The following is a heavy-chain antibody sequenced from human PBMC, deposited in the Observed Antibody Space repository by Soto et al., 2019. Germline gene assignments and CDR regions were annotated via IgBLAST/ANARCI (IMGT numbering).Heavy chain of an antibody. CDR1: GFSLSTSGVG. V-gene: IGHV2-5*02. Sequence: QITLKESGPTLVKPTQTLTLTCTFSGFSLSTSGVGVGRIRQPPGKALEWLALIYWDDDMRYSPSLKSRLTIPEDTSKNQVVLTMTNMDPVDTATYYCAHIQSAVYGDYCGQGTLVTVSS. D-gene: IGHD4-17*01. J-gene: IGHJ4*02. CDR2: IYWDDDM. CDR3: AHIQSAVYGDY.